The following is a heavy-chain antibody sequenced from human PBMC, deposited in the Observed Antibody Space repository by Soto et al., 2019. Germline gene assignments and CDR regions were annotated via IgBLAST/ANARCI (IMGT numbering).Heavy chain of an antibody. V-gene: IGHV1-69*13. CDR3: ARVLTMVRGVIISSYYYYYGMDV. CDR2: IIPIFGTA. Sequence: GASVKVSCKASGGTFSSYAISWVRQAPGQGLEWMGGIIPIFGTANYAQKFQGRVTITADESTSTAYMELSSLRSEDTAVCYCARVLTMVRGVIISSYYYYYGMDVWGQGTTVTVSS. J-gene: IGHJ6*02. D-gene: IGHD3-10*01. CDR1: GGTFSSYA.